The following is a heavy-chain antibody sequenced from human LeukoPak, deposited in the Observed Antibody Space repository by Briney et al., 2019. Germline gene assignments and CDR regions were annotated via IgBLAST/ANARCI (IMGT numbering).Heavy chain of an antibody. CDR1: GFTFSIYG. J-gene: IGHJ2*01. CDR2: MSGSGGST. CDR3: AKDGYYDSSAYYYVRYFDL. D-gene: IGHD3-22*01. V-gene: IGHV3-23*01. Sequence: GGSLRLSCAASGFTFSIYGMSWVRQAPGRGLEWVSAMSGSGGSTYYADSVKGRFTISRDNSKNTLYLQMNRLRAEDTAVYYCAKDGYYDSSAYYYVRYFDLWGRGTLVTVSS.